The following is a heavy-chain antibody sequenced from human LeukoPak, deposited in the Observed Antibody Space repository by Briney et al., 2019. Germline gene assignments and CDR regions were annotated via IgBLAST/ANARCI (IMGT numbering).Heavy chain of an antibody. CDR2: ISYDGSNK. V-gene: IGHV3-30*18. J-gene: IGHJ4*02. Sequence: GGSLRLSCVASGFTFSSNVLNWVRQAPGKGLEWVAIISYDGSNKYYADSVKGRFTISRDNSKNTLYLQMNSLRAEDTAVYYCAKAPPNCNSVSCYADYWGQGTLVTVSS. D-gene: IGHD2-2*01. CDR3: AKAPPNCNSVSCYADY. CDR1: GFTFSSNV.